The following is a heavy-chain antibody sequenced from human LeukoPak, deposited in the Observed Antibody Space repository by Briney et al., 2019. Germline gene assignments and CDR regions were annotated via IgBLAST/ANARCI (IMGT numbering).Heavy chain of an antibody. V-gene: IGHV3-7*01. J-gene: IGHJ4*02. Sequence: GGSLRLSCAASGFTISSYWITWVRQAPGKGLEWVASIKQDGSEKYYVDSVKGRFTISRDNAKNSLYLQMNSLRAEDTAVYYCATNLDYWGQGALVTVSS. CDR1: GFTISSYW. CDR3: ATNLDY. CDR2: IKQDGSEK.